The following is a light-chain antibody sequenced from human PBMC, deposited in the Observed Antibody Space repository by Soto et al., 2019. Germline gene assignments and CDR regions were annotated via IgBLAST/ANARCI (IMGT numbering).Light chain of an antibody. CDR2: DND. CDR3: GTWDSSLSAGV. V-gene: IGLV1-51*01. CDR1: SSNIGHNY. J-gene: IGLJ1*01. Sequence: SVLTQPPSVSAAPGQKVAISCSGSSSNIGHNYVFWYQQFPGTAPKLLISDNDKRPSGIPDRFSGSKSGTSATLGITGLQTGDEADYYCGTWDSSLSAGVFGTGTKVTVL.